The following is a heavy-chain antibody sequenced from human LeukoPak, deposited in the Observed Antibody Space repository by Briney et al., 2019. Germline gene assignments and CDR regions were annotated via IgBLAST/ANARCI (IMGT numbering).Heavy chain of an antibody. Sequence: QSGGSLRLSCAASGFIFSNYWMNWVRQAPGKGLEWVATIKEDGREKYYVDSVKGRFTISRGNPKNSLFLQMSTLRAEDTAVYYCARGGSGSSWGQGTLVTVSS. CDR3: ARGGSGSS. CDR1: GFIFSNYW. J-gene: IGHJ5*02. D-gene: IGHD3-10*01. V-gene: IGHV3-7*04. CDR2: IKEDGREK.